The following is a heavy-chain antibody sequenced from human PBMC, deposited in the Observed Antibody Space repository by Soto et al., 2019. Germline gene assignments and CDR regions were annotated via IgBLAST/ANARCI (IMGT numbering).Heavy chain of an antibody. CDR1: GGSFSGYY. CDR3: ARLKTYYDFWSGYNPRLVPLRSSGRYFDY. CDR2: INHSGST. D-gene: IGHD3-3*01. V-gene: IGHV4-34*01. Sequence: SETLSLTCAVYGGSFSGYYWSWIRQPPGKRLEWIGEINHSGSTNYNPSLKSRVTISVDTSKNQFSLKLSSVTAADTAVYYCARLKTYYDFWSGYNPRLVPLRSSGRYFDYWGQGTLVTVSS. J-gene: IGHJ4*02.